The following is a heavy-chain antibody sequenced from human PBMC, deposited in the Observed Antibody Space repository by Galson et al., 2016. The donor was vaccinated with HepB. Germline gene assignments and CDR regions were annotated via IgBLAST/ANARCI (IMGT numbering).Heavy chain of an antibody. J-gene: IGHJ4*02. Sequence: SLRLSCAASGFNFGAIHWVREAPGKGLEWVAVIWYDGENKYYADSVQGRFNISRDKSQNTVYLQMNSRRADDTAVFYCVREGKEDCDGGNCNSVYFDSWGQGTLVTVTP. CDR1: GFNFGA. V-gene: IGHV3-33*08. CDR2: IWYDGENK. CDR3: VREGKEDCDGGNCNSVYFDS. D-gene: IGHD2-15*01.